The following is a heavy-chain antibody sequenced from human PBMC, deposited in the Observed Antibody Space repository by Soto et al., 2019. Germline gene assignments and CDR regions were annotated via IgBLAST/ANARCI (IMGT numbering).Heavy chain of an antibody. V-gene: IGHV3-30-3*01. Sequence: HGWSLRLACAASGFTFSIYAMDVVRQDPGKGLEWVAVVSYDGSNKYYGDSVKGRFTISRDNSKNTLYVQMNGLRTEDTAVYYFSGGEDSIRDYHYVMDFRVQGTTVTVSS. CDR3: SGGEDSIRDYHYVMDF. D-gene: IGHD3-10*02. CDR2: VSYDGSNK. J-gene: IGHJ6*02. CDR1: GFTFSIYA.